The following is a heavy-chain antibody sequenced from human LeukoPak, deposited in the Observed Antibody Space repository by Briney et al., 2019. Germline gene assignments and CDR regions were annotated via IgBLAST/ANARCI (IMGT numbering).Heavy chain of an antibody. CDR3: VKESHFKASDY. Sequence: GGSLRLSCSASGFTFSTYGMHWVRQAPGKGLECVSNINNNGDSIYNADSVKGRFTVSRDNSKNTLYLQMNSLRVGDTAVYYCVKESHFKASDYWGQGTLVTVSS. J-gene: IGHJ4*02. V-gene: IGHV3-64D*06. CDR2: INNNGDSI. D-gene: IGHD3-3*02. CDR1: GFTFSTYG.